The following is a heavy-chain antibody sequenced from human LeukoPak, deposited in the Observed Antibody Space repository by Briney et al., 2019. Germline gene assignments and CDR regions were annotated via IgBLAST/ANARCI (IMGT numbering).Heavy chain of an antibody. CDR3: ARVRGFWGGNGYCSGGSCYHYDAFDI. CDR2: IYYSGST. Sequence: SETLSLTCTVSGGSISSSSYYWGWIRQPPGKGLEWIGSIYYSGSTYYNPSLKSRVTISVDTSKNQFSLKLSSVTAADTAVYYCARVRGFWGGNGYCSGGSCYHYDAFDIWGQGTMVTVSS. V-gene: IGHV4-39*07. J-gene: IGHJ3*02. D-gene: IGHD2-15*01. CDR1: GGSISSSSYY.